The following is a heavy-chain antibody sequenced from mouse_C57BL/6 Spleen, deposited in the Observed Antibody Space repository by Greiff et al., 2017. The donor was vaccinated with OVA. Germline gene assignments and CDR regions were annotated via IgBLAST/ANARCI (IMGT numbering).Heavy chain of an antibody. V-gene: IGHV10-1*01. D-gene: IGHD1-1*01. CDR2: IRSKSNNYAT. J-gene: IGHJ3*01. CDR1: GFSFNTYA. CDR3: VSATVVAETWFAY. Sequence: EVQRVESGGGLVQPKGSLKLSCAASGFSFNTYAMNWVRQAPGKGLEWVARIRSKSNNYATYYADSVKERFTISRDDSESMLYLQMNNLKTEDTAMYYCVSATVVAETWFAYWGQGTLVTVSA.